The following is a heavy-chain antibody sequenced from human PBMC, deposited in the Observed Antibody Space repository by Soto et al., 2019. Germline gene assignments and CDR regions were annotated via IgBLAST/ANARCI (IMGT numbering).Heavy chain of an antibody. J-gene: IGHJ4*02. CDR3: TSVATISVT. D-gene: IGHD5-12*01. V-gene: IGHV3-73*02. CDR2: IRSKTNNYAT. CDR1: GFSFSDSG. Sequence: EVQLVESGGGLVQPGGSLKLSCAASGFSFSDSGIHWVRQASGKGLEWVGRIRSKTNNYATAYAASVRGRFTVSRDGSKSTAYLQMNSLKTEDTAVYYCTSVATISVTGGQGTLVTVSS.